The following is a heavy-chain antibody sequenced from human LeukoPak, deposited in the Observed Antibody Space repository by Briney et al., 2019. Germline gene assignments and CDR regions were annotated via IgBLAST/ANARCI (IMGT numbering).Heavy chain of an antibody. J-gene: IGHJ4*02. CDR1: DYSISSVYY. D-gene: IGHD5-24*01. CDR3: ARDQGMATRPDY. V-gene: IGHV4-38-2*02. Sequence: SETLSLTCTVSDYSISSVYYWGWIRQPPGKGLEWIGSIYHSGRTYFNPSLKSRVTISVDTSKNQFSLKLSSVTAADTAVYYCARDQGMATRPDYWGQGTLVTVSS. CDR2: IYHSGRT.